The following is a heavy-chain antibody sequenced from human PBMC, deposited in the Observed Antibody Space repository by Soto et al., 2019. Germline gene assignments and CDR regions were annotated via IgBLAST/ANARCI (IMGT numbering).Heavy chain of an antibody. Sequence: PSETLSLTCTVSGGSISSSSYYWGWIRQPPGKGLEWIGSIYYSGSTYYNPSLKSRVTISVDTSKNQFSLKLSSVTAADTAVYYCARHDMVRGVIHYYYYYGMDVWGQGTTVTVSS. V-gene: IGHV4-39*01. CDR1: GGSISSSSYY. CDR2: IYYSGST. J-gene: IGHJ6*02. D-gene: IGHD3-10*01. CDR3: ARHDMVRGVIHYYYYYGMDV.